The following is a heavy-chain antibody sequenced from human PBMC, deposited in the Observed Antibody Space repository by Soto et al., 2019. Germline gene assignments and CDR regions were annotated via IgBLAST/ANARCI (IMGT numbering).Heavy chain of an antibody. D-gene: IGHD2-2*01. J-gene: IGHJ4*02. V-gene: IGHV1-69*18. CDR2: IVPFSGTT. CDR1: GGTFSSYV. Sequence: QVQLVQSGAEEKKPGSSVKVACKASGGTFSSYVFSWVRQAPGQGLEWMGRIVPFSGTTNFAQNFQDRVAITADESTSPAYMELSSLRSDDTAIYYCATSPAASRFDFWGQGSLVTVSS. CDR3: ATSPAASRFDF.